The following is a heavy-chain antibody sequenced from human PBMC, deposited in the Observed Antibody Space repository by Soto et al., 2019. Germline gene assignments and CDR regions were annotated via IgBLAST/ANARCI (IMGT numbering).Heavy chain of an antibody. J-gene: IGHJ4*02. Sequence: QVQVVESGGGLVKPGGSLRLSCAASGFTFSDFYMTWIRQAPGKGLEWVSYISNSGGFTNYADSVKGRFTISRDNAKNSLYLQMNNLRADDTAVYYCARVERGSCPDYWGLGTLVTVSS. V-gene: IGHV3-11*05. D-gene: IGHD1-26*01. CDR1: GFTFSDFY. CDR3: ARVERGSCPDY. CDR2: ISNSGGFT.